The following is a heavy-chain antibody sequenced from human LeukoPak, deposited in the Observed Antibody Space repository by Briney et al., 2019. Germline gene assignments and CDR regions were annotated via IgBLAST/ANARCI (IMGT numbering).Heavy chain of an antibody. Sequence: GGSLRLSCAASGFSFSNYAMSWVRQVPGKGQEWVSAISGCDDSTYYADSVKGRFTISRDTSKNTLYLQMNSLRAEDTAVYYCAKWGDYDVLTGYYDSDYWGQGTLVTVSS. D-gene: IGHD3-9*01. J-gene: IGHJ4*02. CDR1: GFSFSNYA. CDR3: AKWGDYDVLTGYYDSDY. CDR2: ISGCDDST. V-gene: IGHV3-23*01.